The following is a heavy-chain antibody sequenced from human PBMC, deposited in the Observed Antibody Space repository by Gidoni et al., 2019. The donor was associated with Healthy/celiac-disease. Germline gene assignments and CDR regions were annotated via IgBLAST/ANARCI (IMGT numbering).Heavy chain of an antibody. D-gene: IGHD3-16*01. Sequence: PGQGLEWMGGIIPIFGTANYAQKFQGRVTITADESTSTAYMELSSLRSEDPAVYYCARGMGDTVSPGDAFDIWGQGTMVTVSS. J-gene: IGHJ3*02. CDR3: ARGMGDTVSPGDAFDI. CDR2: IIPIFGTA. V-gene: IGHV1-69*01.